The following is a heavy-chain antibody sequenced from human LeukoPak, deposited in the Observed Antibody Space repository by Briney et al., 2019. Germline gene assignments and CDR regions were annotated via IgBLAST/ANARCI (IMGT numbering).Heavy chain of an antibody. D-gene: IGHD4-17*01. CDR1: GFTFSSYA. CDR2: ISGSGGST. CDR3: ASHVDTVTSLPRFDY. Sequence: GGSLRLSCAASGFTFSSYAMSWVRQAPGKGLEWVSPISGSGGSTYYADSVKGRFTISRDNSKNMLYMQMNSLKTEDTAVYYCASHVDTVTSLPRFDYWGQGTLVTVSS. V-gene: IGHV3-23*01. J-gene: IGHJ4*02.